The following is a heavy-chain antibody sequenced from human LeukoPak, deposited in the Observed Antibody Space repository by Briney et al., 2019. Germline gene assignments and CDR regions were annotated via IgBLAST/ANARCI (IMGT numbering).Heavy chain of an antibody. CDR2: ISPSADST. Sequence: GGSLRLSCAASGFTFSGYAMSWVRKAPGKGLEWVSAISPSADSTFYADSGKGRFTISRDNSKNTLYLRMNSLRAEDTAIYYCAKDQGYNSAWYSRDGFDIWGQGTVVTVSS. J-gene: IGHJ3*02. V-gene: IGHV3-23*01. CDR3: AKDQGYNSAWYSRDGFDI. CDR1: GFTFSGYA. D-gene: IGHD6-19*01.